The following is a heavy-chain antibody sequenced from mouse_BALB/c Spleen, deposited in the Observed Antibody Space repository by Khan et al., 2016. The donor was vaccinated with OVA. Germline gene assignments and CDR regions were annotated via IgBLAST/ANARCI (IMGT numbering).Heavy chain of an antibody. Sequence: VQLQESGPELVRPGVSVKISCKGSGYTFTEYAMYWVKQSHAKTLDWIGVISPYSGNTNYNQKFKGKATMTVDKSSSTAYLELARLTSEDSAIYYCARNFFYGTGDYAMDYWGQGTSVTVSS. V-gene: IGHV1S137*01. D-gene: IGHD2-1*01. CDR2: ISPYSGNT. CDR1: GYTFTEYA. CDR3: ARNFFYGTGDYAMDY. J-gene: IGHJ4*01.